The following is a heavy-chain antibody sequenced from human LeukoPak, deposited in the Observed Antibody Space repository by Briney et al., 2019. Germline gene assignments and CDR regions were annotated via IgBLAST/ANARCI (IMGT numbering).Heavy chain of an antibody. D-gene: IGHD3-10*01. CDR3: ASDPYGSGWSDP. CDR1: GGSISSYY. CDR2: IYYGGST. Sequence: SETLSLTCTVSGGSISSYYWSWIRQPPGKGLEWIGYIYYGGSTNYNPSLKSRVTISVDTSKNQFSLKLSSVTAADTAVYYCASDPYGSGWSDPWGQGTLVTVSS. J-gene: IGHJ5*02. V-gene: IGHV4-59*01.